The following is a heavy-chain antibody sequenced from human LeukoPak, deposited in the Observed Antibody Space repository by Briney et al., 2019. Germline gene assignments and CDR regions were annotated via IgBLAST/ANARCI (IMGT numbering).Heavy chain of an antibody. D-gene: IGHD3-22*01. CDR3: ATRDYYDSRGYYYYYFDY. CDR1: GFTFNNYA. Sequence: HPGGPLRLSCAASGFTFNNYAMSWVRQAPGKGLEWVSGISGSGGSTYYADSVKGRFTISRDNSKNTVYLQMNSLRAEDTAVYYCATRDYYDSRGYYYYYFDYWGQGTLVTVSS. V-gene: IGHV3-23*01. J-gene: IGHJ4*02. CDR2: ISGSGGST.